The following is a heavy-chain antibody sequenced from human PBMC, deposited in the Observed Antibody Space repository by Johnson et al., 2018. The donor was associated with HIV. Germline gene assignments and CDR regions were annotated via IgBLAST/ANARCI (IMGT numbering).Heavy chain of an antibody. CDR3: ARDPLENDYMWGQGAFDI. J-gene: IGHJ3*02. V-gene: IGHV3-64*01. CDR2: ISGNGGTT. Sequence: MQLVESGGGLVQPGGSLRLSCAASGFTFSTYAMHWVRQAPGKGLEYVSGISGNGGTTYYANSVKGRFTISRDNSKKKLYLQMGSLRAEDMAVYYCARDPLENDYMWGQGAFDIWGQGTMVTGSS. D-gene: IGHD3-16*01. CDR1: GFTFSTYA.